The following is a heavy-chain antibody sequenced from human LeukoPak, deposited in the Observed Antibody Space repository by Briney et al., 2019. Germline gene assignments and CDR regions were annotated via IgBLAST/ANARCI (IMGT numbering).Heavy chain of an antibody. J-gene: IGHJ4*02. Sequence: GGALRLSCSASGFTFSSYAMHWVRQAPGKGLEYVSAISSNGGSTYYADSVKGRFTISRDNSKNTLYLQMSSLRAEDTAVYYCVKGPYYDILTGYSFYYWGQGTLVTVSS. D-gene: IGHD3-9*01. V-gene: IGHV3-64D*06. CDR1: GFTFSSYA. CDR2: ISSNGGST. CDR3: VKGPYYDILTGYSFYY.